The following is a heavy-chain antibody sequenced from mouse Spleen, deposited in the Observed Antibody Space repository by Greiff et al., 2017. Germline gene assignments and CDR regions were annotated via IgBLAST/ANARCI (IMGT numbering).Heavy chain of an antibody. CDR1: GFTFSSYA. CDR3: ARGSYGNPAWFAY. J-gene: IGHJ3*01. CDR2: ISSGGSYT. Sequence: EVQVVESGGGLVKPGGSLKLSCAASGFTFSSYAMSWVRQTPGKRLEWVATISSGGSYTYYPDNLKGRSTISRDNAKNTPYLQMSSLRSEDSAMYDCARGSYGNPAWFAYWGQGTLVTVPS. V-gene: IGHV5-9-3*01. D-gene: IGHD2-1*01.